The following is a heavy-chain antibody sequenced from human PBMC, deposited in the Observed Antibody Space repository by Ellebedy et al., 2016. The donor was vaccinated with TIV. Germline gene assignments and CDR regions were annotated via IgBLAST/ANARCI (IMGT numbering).Heavy chain of an antibody. D-gene: IGHD5-18*01. CDR3: TRGYTSGSEDY. CDR2: IKSKSDGGTT. J-gene: IGHJ4*02. Sequence: GESLKISCEASGFTFTYAWMNWVRQAPGKGLEWVGRIKSKSDGGTTDYAAPVKGRFIISRDDSKNTLYMQMNSLETEDTAVYYCTRGYTSGSEDYWGQGTLITVSS. CDR1: GFTFTYAW. V-gene: IGHV3-15*01.